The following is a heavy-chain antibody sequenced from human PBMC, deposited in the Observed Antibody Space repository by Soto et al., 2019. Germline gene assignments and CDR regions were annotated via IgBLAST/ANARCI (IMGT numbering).Heavy chain of an antibody. D-gene: IGHD6-19*01. CDR3: ASQVSGTGISAFDI. CDR1: GRSISSSSYY. V-gene: IGHV4-39*01. CDR2: IYYSGST. Sequence: SETLSLTCTVSGRSISSSSYYWGWLRQPPGKGLEWIGSIYYSGSTYYNPSLKSRVTISVDTSKNQFSLKLSSVTAADTAVYYCASQVSGTGISAFDIWGQGTMVTVSS. J-gene: IGHJ3*02.